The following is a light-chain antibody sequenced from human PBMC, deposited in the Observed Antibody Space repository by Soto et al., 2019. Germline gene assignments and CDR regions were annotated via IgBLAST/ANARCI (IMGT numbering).Light chain of an antibody. CDR1: SSDVGIYNY. J-gene: IGLJ3*02. V-gene: IGLV2-11*01. CDR3: CSYAGSYTLM. Sequence: QSALTQPASVSGSPGQSITISCTGTSSDVGIYNYVSWYQQHPGRVPEVIIYDVSKRPSGVPDRFSGSKSGNTASLTISGLQAEDEAEYYCCSYAGSYTLMFGGGTKLTVL. CDR2: DVS.